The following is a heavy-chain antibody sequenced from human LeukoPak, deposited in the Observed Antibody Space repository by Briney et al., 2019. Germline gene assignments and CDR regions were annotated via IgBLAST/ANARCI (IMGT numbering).Heavy chain of an antibody. Sequence: ASVKVSCKASGYTFTGYYMHWVRQAPGQGLEWMGWINPNSGGTNYAQKFQGRVTMTRDTSISTAYMELSRLRSDDTAVYYCARDALGDCSSTSCYTWAWYYYYYYMDVWGKGTTVTVSS. CDR1: GYTFTGYY. CDR3: ARDALGDCSSTSCYTWAWYYYYYYMDV. CDR2: INPNSGGT. J-gene: IGHJ6*03. D-gene: IGHD2-2*02. V-gene: IGHV1-2*02.